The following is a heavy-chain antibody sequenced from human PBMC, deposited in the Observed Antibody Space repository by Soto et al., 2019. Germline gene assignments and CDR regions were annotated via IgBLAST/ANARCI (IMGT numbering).Heavy chain of an antibody. D-gene: IGHD1-1*01. J-gene: IGHJ4*02. CDR2: ISYDGSNK. Sequence: GGSLRLSCAASGFTFSSYGMHWVRQAPGKGLEWVAVISYDGSNKYYADSVKGRFTISRDNSKNTLYLQMNSLRAEDTAVYYCAKDFCSGFDLPHNCNFDYWGQGTLVTVSS. V-gene: IGHV3-30*18. CDR3: AKDFCSGFDLPHNCNFDY. CDR1: GFTFSSYG.